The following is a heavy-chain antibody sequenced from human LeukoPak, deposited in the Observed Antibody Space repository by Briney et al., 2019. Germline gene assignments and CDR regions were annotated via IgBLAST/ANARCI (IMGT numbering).Heavy chain of an antibody. V-gene: IGHV3-23*01. CDR3: AKEERNSIFGVVTRFDP. CDR2: ISGNGDSA. J-gene: IGHJ5*02. CDR1: GFTFSSYA. D-gene: IGHD3-3*01. Sequence: GGSLRLSCAASGFTFSSYAMSWVRQAPGKGLEWVSAISGNGDSAYYADSVKGRFTISRDNSKNTLYLQMNSLRADDTAVYFCAKEERNSIFGVVTRFDPWGQGTLVTVSS.